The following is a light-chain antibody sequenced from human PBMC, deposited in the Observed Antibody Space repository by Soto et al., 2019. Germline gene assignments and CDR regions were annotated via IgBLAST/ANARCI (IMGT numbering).Light chain of an antibody. V-gene: IGLV2-23*03. CDR3: CSYAGSSTFV. CDR2: EGS. CDR1: XXXVGSYNL. J-gene: IGLJ1*01. Sequence: QSVLTQPASVSGSPGQSITISCTGTXXXVGSYNLVSWYQQHPGKAPKLMIYEGSKRPSGVSNRFSGSKSGNTASLTISGLQAXXEAXYYCCSYAGSSTFVFGTGTKLTVL.